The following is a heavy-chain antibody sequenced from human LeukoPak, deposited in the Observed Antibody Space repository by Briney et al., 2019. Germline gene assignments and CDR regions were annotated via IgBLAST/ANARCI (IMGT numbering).Heavy chain of an antibody. V-gene: IGHV3-30*02. CDR2: IRYDGSNK. CDR3: AKEPVPAAATNWFDP. J-gene: IGHJ5*02. CDR1: GFTFSSYG. D-gene: IGHD2-2*01. Sequence: PGGSLRLSCAASGFTFSSYGMHWVRQAPGKGLEWVAFIRYDGSNKYYADSVKGRFTISRDNSKNTLYLQMNSLRAEDTAVYYCAKEPVPAAATNWFDPWGQGTLVTVSS.